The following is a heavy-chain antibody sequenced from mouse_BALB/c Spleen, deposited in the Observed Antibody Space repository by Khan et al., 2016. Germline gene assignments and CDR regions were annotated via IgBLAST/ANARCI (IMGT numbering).Heavy chain of an antibody. D-gene: IGHD1-2*01. V-gene: IGHV3-2*02. CDR2: ISYSGST. Sequence: VQLQESGPGLVKPSQSLSLTCTVTGYSITSGYGWNWVRQFPGNKLEWMGYISYSGSTNYNPSLKSRISITRDTSKNQFFLQLNSVTTEDTATYYCARTARIKYWGQGTTLTVSS. J-gene: IGHJ2*01. CDR1: GYSITSGYG. CDR3: ARTARIKY.